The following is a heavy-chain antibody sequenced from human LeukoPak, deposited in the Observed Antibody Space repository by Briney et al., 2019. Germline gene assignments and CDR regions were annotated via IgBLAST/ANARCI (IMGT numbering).Heavy chain of an antibody. D-gene: IGHD3-9*01. J-gene: IGHJ4*02. CDR3: ARDPLRYFDWFRAGPDY. V-gene: IGHV1-46*01. Sequence: ASVKVSCKASGYTFIRYGFSWVRQAPGQGLEWMGIINPSGGSTSYAQKFQGRVTMTRDTSTSTVYMELSSLRSEDTAVYYCARDPLRYFDWFRAGPDYWGQGTLVTVSS. CDR2: INPSGGST. CDR1: GYTFIRYG.